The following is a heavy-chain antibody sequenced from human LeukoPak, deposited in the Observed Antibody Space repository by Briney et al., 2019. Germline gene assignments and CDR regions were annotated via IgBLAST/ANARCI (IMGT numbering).Heavy chain of an antibody. D-gene: IGHD6-13*01. Sequence: PSETLSLTCTVSGGSINTYYWSWIRQPPGKGPEWIGYIYYSGRTNYNPSLKSRVTISVDTSKNQVSLNLSSVTAVDTAAYYCARHEGSNWTRSNWFDPWGQGTLVTVSS. V-gene: IGHV4-59*08. CDR2: IYYSGRT. CDR3: ARHEGSNWTRSNWFDP. J-gene: IGHJ5*02. CDR1: GGSINTYY.